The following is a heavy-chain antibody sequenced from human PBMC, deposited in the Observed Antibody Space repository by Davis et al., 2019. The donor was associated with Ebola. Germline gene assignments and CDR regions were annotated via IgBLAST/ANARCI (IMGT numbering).Heavy chain of an antibody. CDR1: GFTFSSYA. D-gene: IGHD6-19*01. CDR2: ISYDGSNK. J-gene: IGHJ4*02. CDR3: AKGPRAVDGTAY. V-gene: IGHV3-30*04. Sequence: GESLKISCAASGFTFSSYAMHWVRQAPGKGLEWVAVISYDGSNKYYADSVKGRFTISRDNSKNTLYLQLNSLRADDTAVYYCAKGPRAVDGTAYWGQGTLVTVSS.